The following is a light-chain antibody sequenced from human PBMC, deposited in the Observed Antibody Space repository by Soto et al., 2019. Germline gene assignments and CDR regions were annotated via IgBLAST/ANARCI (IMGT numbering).Light chain of an antibody. CDR3: QQDLRPPLT. J-gene: IGKJ3*01. Sequence: DIQMTQSPSSLSATVGGTVTLTGRASQSVDNYLKWYQQKPGKAPGVMIYAASTLQRGVPSRFSASGSGTDFTLTISSLQPEDFETYYCQQDLRPPLTFGPGTKVDIK. CDR2: AAS. V-gene: IGKV1-39*01. CDR1: QSVDNY.